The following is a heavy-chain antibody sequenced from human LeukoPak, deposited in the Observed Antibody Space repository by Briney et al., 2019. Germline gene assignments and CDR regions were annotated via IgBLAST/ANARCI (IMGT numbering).Heavy chain of an antibody. CDR1: GFTFSSYA. Sequence: GGSLRLSCAASGFTFSSYAMSWVRQAPGKGLEWVSAISGSGDNIYYADSVKGRFTISRDSSKKTLYLQMNILRAEDTTVYYCAKSDCSYISCYVLDYWGQGTQVTVSS. D-gene: IGHD2-2*01. V-gene: IGHV3-23*01. CDR3: AKSDCSYISCYVLDY. CDR2: ISGSGDNI. J-gene: IGHJ4*02.